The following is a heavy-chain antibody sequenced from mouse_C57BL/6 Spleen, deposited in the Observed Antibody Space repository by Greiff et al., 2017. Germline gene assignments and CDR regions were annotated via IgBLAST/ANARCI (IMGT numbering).Heavy chain of an antibody. CDR3: ARPSYYGSSYERDYFDY. V-gene: IGHV5-6*02. CDR1: GFTFSSYG. J-gene: IGHJ2*01. Sequence: DVKLQESGGDLVKPGGSLKLSCAASGFTFSSYGMSWVRQTPDKRLEWVATISSGGSYTYYPDSVKGRFTISRDNAKNTLYLQMSSLKSEDTAMYYCARPSYYGSSYERDYFDYWGQGTTLTVSS. CDR2: ISSGGSYT. D-gene: IGHD1-1*01.